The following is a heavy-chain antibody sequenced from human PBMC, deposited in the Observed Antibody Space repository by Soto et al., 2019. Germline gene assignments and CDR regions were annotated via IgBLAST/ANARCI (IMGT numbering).Heavy chain of an antibody. Sequence: EVQLVESGGGLIQPGGSLRLSCAVSGINFNNYWMHWIRQTPGKGLVWVSHINNVASIINCADSVRGRFTISRDNAGNTLYLQMNSLGVEDTAIYYCASVEGRGLKYWGQGTSVTVSS. V-gene: IGHV3-74*01. J-gene: IGHJ4*02. CDR2: INNVASII. CDR3: ASVEGRGLKY. CDR1: GINFNNYW.